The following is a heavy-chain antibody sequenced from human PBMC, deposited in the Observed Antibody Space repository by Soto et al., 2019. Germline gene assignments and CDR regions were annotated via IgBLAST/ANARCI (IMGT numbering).Heavy chain of an antibody. CDR2: MNPNSGNR. D-gene: IGHD2-2*01. Sequence: QVQLVQSGAEVKKPGASVKVSCKASGYTFTSHDINWVRQATGQGLEWMGWMNPNSGNRGYAQKFQGRVTMTRDTSISTPYMELSSLIPEDTAVYYCVRLSLGYCSRTSCSSFDPWGQGTLVTVSS. CDR3: VRLSLGYCSRTSCSSFDP. V-gene: IGHV1-8*01. CDR1: GYTFTSHD. J-gene: IGHJ5*02.